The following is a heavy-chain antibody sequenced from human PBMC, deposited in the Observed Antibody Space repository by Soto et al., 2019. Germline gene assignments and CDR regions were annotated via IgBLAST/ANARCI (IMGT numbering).Heavy chain of an antibody. J-gene: IGHJ5*02. Sequence: QVQLVQSGAEVKKPGASVKVSCTASGYTFTENQIHWLRRAPGQRLEWMGRIDPKSGDTHFAPTYQGRVTMTRDTSTNTVYMELTRLTSDDTAIYFCARRHFRDYIRWSFAPWGQGTLVTVSS. CDR3: ARRHFRDYIRWSFAP. CDR2: IDPKSGDT. D-gene: IGHD3-16*01. CDR1: GYTFTENQ. V-gene: IGHV1-2*02.